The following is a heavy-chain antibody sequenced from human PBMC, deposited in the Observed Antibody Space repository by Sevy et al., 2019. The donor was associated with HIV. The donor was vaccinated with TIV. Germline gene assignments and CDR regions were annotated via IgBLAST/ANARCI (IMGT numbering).Heavy chain of an antibody. CDR3: TSDTWELLTAIADYYSGMDV. Sequence: ASVKVSCQSSGYNFNIYTIHWVGQARGQGLEWVGRISPYDRDTDYSHNFHGRVSLTMDTSTSTAYLGLTSLRSDDTAVCFRTSDTWELLTAIADYYSGMDVWGQGTTVTVSS. D-gene: IGHD1-26*01. CDR1: GYNFNIYT. V-gene: IGHV1-18*01. CDR2: ISPYDRDT. J-gene: IGHJ6*02.